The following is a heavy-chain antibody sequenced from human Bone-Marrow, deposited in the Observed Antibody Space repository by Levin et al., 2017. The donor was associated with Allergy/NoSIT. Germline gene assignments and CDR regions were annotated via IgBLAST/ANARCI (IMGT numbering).Heavy chain of an antibody. D-gene: IGHD4/OR15-4a*01. CDR1: GPSVTNYY. J-gene: IGHJ1*01. CDR3: ARDTGGGSPDYGFLYH. Sequence: SETLSLTCSVSGPSVTNYYWSWVRQPPGKGLEWIGHFFFGGSTNYNASLKSRVTLSLDASKNQVSLNLHFVTAADTAIYYCARDTGGGSPDYGFLYHWGQGVLVAVSS. V-gene: IGHV4-59*02. CDR2: FFFGGST.